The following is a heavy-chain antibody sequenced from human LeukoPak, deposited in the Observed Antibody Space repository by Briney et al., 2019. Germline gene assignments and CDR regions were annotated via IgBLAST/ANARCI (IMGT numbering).Heavy chain of an antibody. Sequence: ASVNVSCKASGYTFTSYDINWVRQAPGQGLEWMGWINPNSGGTNYAQKFQGRVTMTRDTSISTAYMELSRLRSDDTAVYYCASKDRSGWYGEGIFVYWGQGTLVTVSS. V-gene: IGHV1-2*02. CDR3: ASKDRSGWYGEGIFVY. J-gene: IGHJ4*02. CDR1: GYTFTSYD. CDR2: INPNSGGT. D-gene: IGHD6-19*01.